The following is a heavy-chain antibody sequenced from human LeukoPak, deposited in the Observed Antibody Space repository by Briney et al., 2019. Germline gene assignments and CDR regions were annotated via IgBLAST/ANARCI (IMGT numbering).Heavy chain of an antibody. CDR3: ARVAYYYDSSGLSFVYYFDY. J-gene: IGHJ4*02. D-gene: IGHD3-22*01. CDR1: GASISSYY. CDR2: IYTSGST. V-gene: IGHV4-4*07. Sequence: SETLSLTCTVSGASISSYYWSWIRQPAGKGLEWIGRIYTSGSTNYNPSLKSRVTISVDTSKNQFSLKLSSVTAADTAVYYCARVAYYYDSSGLSFVYYFDYWGQGTLVTVSS.